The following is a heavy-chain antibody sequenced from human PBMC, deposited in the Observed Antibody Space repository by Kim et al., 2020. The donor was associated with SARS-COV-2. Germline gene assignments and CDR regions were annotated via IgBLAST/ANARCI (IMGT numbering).Heavy chain of an antibody. D-gene: IGHD3-10*01. V-gene: IGHV1-69*04. CDR3: ARDHHMVRGVAWFDP. J-gene: IGHJ5*02. Sequence: QKFQGRVTITADKSTSTAYMELSSLRSEDTAVYDCARDHHMVRGVAWFDPWGQGTLVTVSS.